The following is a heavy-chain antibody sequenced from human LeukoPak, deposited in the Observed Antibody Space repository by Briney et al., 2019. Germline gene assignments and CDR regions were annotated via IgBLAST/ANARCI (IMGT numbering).Heavy chain of an antibody. V-gene: IGHV3-48*03. J-gene: IGHJ4*02. D-gene: IGHD2-2*01. CDR1: GFTFSSYE. CDR2: ISSSGSTI. CDR3: ARETDSTLFDY. Sequence: GGSLRLSCAASGFTFSSYEMNWVRQAPGKGLEWVSYISSSGSTIYYADSVKGRFTISRDNAKNSLYLQMNSLGAADTAVYYCARETDSTLFDYWGQGTLVTVSS.